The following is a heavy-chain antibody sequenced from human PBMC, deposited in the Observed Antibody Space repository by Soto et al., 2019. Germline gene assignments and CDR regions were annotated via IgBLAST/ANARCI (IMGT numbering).Heavy chain of an antibody. J-gene: IGHJ2*01. V-gene: IGHV4-34*01. CDR3: ARLASGCQYGYFDF. CDR2: SNHSGST. CDR1: GGSFSPYF. Sequence: QVQLQQWGAGLLKPSETLSLTCAVYGGSFSPYFWSWIRQPPGKGLEWIGESNHSGSTNYNPSLTRRATSSVDTSNNQVSLKLLSVVAADTAVYYCARLASGCQYGYFDFWGRGTPVTVSS. D-gene: IGHD6-19*01.